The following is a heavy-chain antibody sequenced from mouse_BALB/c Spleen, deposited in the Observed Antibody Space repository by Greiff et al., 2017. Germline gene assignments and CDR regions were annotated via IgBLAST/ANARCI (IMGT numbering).Heavy chain of an antibody. Sequence: QVQLQQSGAELMKPGASVKISCKATGYTFSSYWIEWVKQRPGHGLEWIGEILPGSGSTNYNEKFKGKATFTADTSSNTAYMQLSSLTSEDSAVYYCARGGYRDYFDYWGQGTTLTVSS. V-gene: IGHV1-9*01. D-gene: IGHD2-14*01. J-gene: IGHJ2*01. CDR3: ARGGYRDYFDY. CDR2: ILPGSGST. CDR1: GYTFSSYW.